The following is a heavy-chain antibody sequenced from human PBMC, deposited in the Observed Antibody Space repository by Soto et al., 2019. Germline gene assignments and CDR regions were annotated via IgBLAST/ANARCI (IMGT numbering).Heavy chain of an antibody. CDR2: IYSFGGT. CDR3: ATARNSAGYYYGMDV. Sequence: HPGGSLRLSCAASGFTVSSNYMSWVRQAPGKGLEWVSIIYSFGGTYYADFVKGRFTISRDNHKNKLYLQMNNLRAEDSAVYYCATARNSAGYYYGMDVWRQGTTVTVSS. D-gene: IGHD6-13*01. V-gene: IGHV3-53*01. J-gene: IGHJ6*02. CDR1: GFTVSSNY.